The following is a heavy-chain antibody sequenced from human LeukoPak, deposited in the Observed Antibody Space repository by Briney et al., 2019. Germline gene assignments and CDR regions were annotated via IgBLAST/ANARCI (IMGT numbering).Heavy chain of an antibody. CDR3: ARGLAYCGGDCLDY. D-gene: IGHD2-21*02. V-gene: IGHV4-59*01. CDR1: GGSISSYY. CDR2: IYYTGNT. J-gene: IGHJ4*02. Sequence: KASETLSLTCTVSGGSISSYYWSWIRQSPGKGLEWIGYIYYTGNTNYNPSLKSRVTISVDTSKNQFSLKLSSVTAADTAVYYCARGLAYCGGDCLDYWGQGTLVTVSS.